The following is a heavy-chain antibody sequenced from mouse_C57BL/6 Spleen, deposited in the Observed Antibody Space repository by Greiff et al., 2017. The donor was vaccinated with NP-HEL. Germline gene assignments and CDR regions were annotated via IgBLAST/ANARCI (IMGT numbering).Heavy chain of an antibody. CDR3: ARRGNYAMDY. Sequence: VQLQQPGAELVMPGASVKLSCKASGYTFTSYWMPWVKQRPGQGLEWIGEIDPSDSYTNYNQKFKGKSTLTVDKSASTAYMQLSSLTSEDSAVYYCARRGNYAMDYWGQGTSVTVSS. CDR2: IDPSDSYT. V-gene: IGHV1-69*01. J-gene: IGHJ4*01. CDR1: GYTFTSYW.